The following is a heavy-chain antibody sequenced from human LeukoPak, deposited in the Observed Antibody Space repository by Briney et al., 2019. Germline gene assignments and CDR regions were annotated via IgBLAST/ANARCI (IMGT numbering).Heavy chain of an antibody. Sequence: GSLRLSCAASGFTFSNYAMTWVRQAPGKGLEWVSSISGRGSSTYYADSVKGRFTISRDNSKNTLYLQMNSLRAEDTAEYYCAKGPPYSGMDVWGQGTTVTVSS. CDR2: ISGRGSST. J-gene: IGHJ6*02. V-gene: IGHV3-23*01. CDR3: AKGPPYSGMDV. CDR1: GFTFSNYA. D-gene: IGHD3-16*01.